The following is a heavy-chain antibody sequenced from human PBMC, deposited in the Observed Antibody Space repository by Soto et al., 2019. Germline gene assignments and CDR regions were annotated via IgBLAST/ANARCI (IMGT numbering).Heavy chain of an antibody. Sequence: PSQTLSLTCAISGDSVSSNSAAWNWIRQSPSRGLEWLGRTYYRSKWYNDYAVSVKSRITINPDTSKNQFSLQLNSVTPEDTAVYYCARGLLGYCSSTRCYTVDYWGQGTLVTVYS. V-gene: IGHV6-1*01. CDR2: TYYRSKWYN. D-gene: IGHD2-2*02. CDR1: GDSVSSNSAA. CDR3: ARGLLGYCSSTRCYTVDY. J-gene: IGHJ4*02.